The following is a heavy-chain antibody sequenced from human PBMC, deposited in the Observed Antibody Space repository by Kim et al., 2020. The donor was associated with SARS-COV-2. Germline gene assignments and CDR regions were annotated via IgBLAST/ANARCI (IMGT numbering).Heavy chain of an antibody. J-gene: IGHJ4*02. CDR3: ARDLSTEISCWNY. D-gene: IGHD6-19*01. Sequence: HYAESVQGRFIVARDKSKNTLYLQLNTLRREDTAVYYCARDLSTEISCWNYWGQGTLVTVSS. V-gene: IGHV3-30*03.